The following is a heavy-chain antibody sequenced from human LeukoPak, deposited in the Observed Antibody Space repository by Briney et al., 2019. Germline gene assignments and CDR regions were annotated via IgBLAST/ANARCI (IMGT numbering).Heavy chain of an antibody. CDR1: GFTFSSYW. D-gene: IGHD5-12*01. Sequence: GGSLRLSCAASGFTFSSYWMSWVRQAPGKGLEWVANIKQDGSEKYYVDSVKGRFTISRDNAKNSLYLQMNSLRAEDTAVYYCARDDVDRGYYYGMDVWGQGTTVTVSS. CDR3: ARDDVDRGYYYGMDV. V-gene: IGHV3-7*01. J-gene: IGHJ6*02. CDR2: IKQDGSEK.